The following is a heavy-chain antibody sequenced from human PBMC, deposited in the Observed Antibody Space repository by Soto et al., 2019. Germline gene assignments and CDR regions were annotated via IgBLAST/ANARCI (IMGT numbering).Heavy chain of an antibody. CDR1: GDSLSGSY. CDR2: IHYTGRT. V-gene: IGHV4-59*08. CDR3: ARHVHSSGNEAFDY. Sequence: SETLSLTCAVSGDSLSGSYWSWIRQPPGKGLEWIGFIHYTGRTSYNPSLKSRITVSLDKSKNQFSLSLSSATAADTAVYYCARHVHSSGNEAFDYWGQGTLVNVSS. D-gene: IGHD1-1*01. J-gene: IGHJ4*02.